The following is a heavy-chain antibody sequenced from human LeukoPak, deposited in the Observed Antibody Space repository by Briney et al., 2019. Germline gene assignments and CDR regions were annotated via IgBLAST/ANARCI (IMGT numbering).Heavy chain of an antibody. CDR1: GGSISSYY. CDR2: ISYSGST. CDR3: ARHGMAVAATSWLDP. V-gene: IGHV4-59*08. J-gene: IGHJ5*02. D-gene: IGHD6-19*01. Sequence: PSETLSLTCTGSGGSISSYYWSWIRQPPGKGLEWIGYISYSGSTNYNPSLKSRVTISVDTSKNQFSLKLSSVTAADTAVYYCARHGMAVAATSWLDPWGQGTLVTVSS.